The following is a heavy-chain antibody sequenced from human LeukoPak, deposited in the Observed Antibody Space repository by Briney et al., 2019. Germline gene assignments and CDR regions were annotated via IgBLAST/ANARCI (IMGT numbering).Heavy chain of an antibody. Sequence: GASVKVSYRSSGYTFTGYYLHWVRQAPGQGLEWMGWIIPNSGGTNYAQKFQGRVTMTRDTSISTAYMDLSRLRSDDTAVYYCARGGAAPEGYWFFDLWGRGTLVTVSS. CDR1: GYTFTGYY. V-gene: IGHV1-2*02. CDR2: IIPNSGGT. D-gene: IGHD6-13*01. J-gene: IGHJ2*01. CDR3: ARGGAAPEGYWFFDL.